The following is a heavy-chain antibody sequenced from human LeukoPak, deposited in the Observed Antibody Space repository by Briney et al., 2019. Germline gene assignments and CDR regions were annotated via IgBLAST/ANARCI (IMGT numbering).Heavy chain of an antibody. V-gene: IGHV4-59*01. J-gene: IGHJ6*02. CDR3: ARVPINYGDYYYYGMDV. D-gene: IGHD4-17*01. CDR2: IYYSGRT. Sequence: SETLSLTCTVSGDSISSYYWSWIRQPPGKGLEWIGSIYYSGRTNYNPSLKSRVTIPVDTSKNHFSLKLSSVTAADTAVYYCARVPINYGDYYYYGMDVWGQGTTVTVSS. CDR1: GDSISSYY.